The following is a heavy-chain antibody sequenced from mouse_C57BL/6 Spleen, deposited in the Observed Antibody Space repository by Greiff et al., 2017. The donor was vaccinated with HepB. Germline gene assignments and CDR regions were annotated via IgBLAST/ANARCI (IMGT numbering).Heavy chain of an antibody. J-gene: IGHJ2*01. V-gene: IGHV1-81*01. Sequence: QVTLKESGAELARPGASVKLSCKASGYTFTSYGISWVKQRTGQGLEWIGEIYPRSGNTYYNEKFKGKATLTADKSSSTAYMELRSLTSEDSAVYFCADYGNYLFDYWGQGTTLTVSS. CDR3: ADYGNYLFDY. D-gene: IGHD2-1*01. CDR2: IYPRSGNT. CDR1: GYTFTSYG.